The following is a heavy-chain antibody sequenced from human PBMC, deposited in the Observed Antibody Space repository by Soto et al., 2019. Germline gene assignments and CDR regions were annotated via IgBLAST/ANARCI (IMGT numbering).Heavy chain of an antibody. V-gene: IGHV4-39*01. CDR1: GGSISSSSYY. D-gene: IGHD3-16*01. J-gene: IGHJ4*02. CDR3: ARIDDYVWGSYGFDY. Sequence: QLQLQESGPGLVKPSETLSLTCTVSGGSISSSSYYWGWIRQPPGKGLEWIVSIYYSGSTYYNPSLKSRVTISVDTSKNQFSLKLSSVTAADTAVYYCARIDDYVWGSYGFDYWGQGTLVTVSS. CDR2: IYYSGST.